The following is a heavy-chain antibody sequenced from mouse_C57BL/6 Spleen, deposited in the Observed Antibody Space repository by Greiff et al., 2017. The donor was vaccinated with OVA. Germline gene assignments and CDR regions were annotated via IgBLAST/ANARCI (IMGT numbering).Heavy chain of an antibody. V-gene: IGHV7-3*01. Sequence: EVKLMESGGGLVQPGGSLSLSCAASGFTFTDYYMSWVRQPPGKALEWLGFIRNKANGYTTEYSASVKGRFTISRDNSQSILSLQMNALRAEDSATYYCSRSDDYDDYWGQGTTLTVSS. CDR1: GFTFTDYY. CDR3: SRSDDYDDY. CDR2: IRNKANGYTT. D-gene: IGHD2-4*01. J-gene: IGHJ2*01.